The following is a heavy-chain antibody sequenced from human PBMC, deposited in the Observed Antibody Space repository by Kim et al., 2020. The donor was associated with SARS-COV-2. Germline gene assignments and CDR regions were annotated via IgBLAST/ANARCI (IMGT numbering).Heavy chain of an antibody. V-gene: IGHV4-61*02. CDR2: ISTTGIT. J-gene: IGHJ5*02. Sequence: SETLSLTCTVSGGSISRGTYYWSWIRQPAEKGLEWIGRISTTGITNYNPSLKSRVTISMDTSKNQFSLKLTSVTAADTAIYYCAIVGVYSGSSIDTWGRGTLVTVSS. CDR3: AIVGVYSGSSIDT. CDR1: GGSISRGTYY. D-gene: IGHD1-26*01.